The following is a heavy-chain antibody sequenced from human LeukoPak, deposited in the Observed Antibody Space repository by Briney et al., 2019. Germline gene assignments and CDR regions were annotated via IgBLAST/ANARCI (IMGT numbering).Heavy chain of an antibody. CDR1: GFTFNNFA. CDR3: GEGR. Sequence: PGGSLRFSCAASGFTFNNFAMIWVRQAPGKGLEWVSAISGSGDKTHYADSVKGRFTISRDNSKSVLYMQLNNLRLEDTAVYYCGEGRWGRGTLVTVSS. V-gene: IGHV3-23*01. CDR2: ISGSGDKT. J-gene: IGHJ4*02.